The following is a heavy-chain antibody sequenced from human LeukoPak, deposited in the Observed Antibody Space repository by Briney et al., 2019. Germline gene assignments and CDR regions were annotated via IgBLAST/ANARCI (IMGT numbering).Heavy chain of an antibody. CDR2: IKSKTDGGTT. D-gene: IGHD6-19*01. CDR1: GFTFSNAW. V-gene: IGHV3-15*01. CDR3: TTLRQWLAFDY. J-gene: IGHJ4*02. Sequence: GGSLRLSRAASGFTFSNAWMSWVRQAPGKGLEWVGRIKSKTDGGTTDYAAPVKGRFTISRDDSKNTLYLQMNSLKTEDTAVYYCTTLRQWLAFDYWGQGTLVTVSS.